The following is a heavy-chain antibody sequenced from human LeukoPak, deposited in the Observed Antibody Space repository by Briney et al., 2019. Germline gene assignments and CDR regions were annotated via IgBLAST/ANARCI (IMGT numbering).Heavy chain of an antibody. J-gene: IGHJ3*02. CDR3: ARGYYYDSSGYYFPHDAFDI. V-gene: IGHV4-34*01. Sequence: KSSETLSLTCAVYGGSFSGYYWSWIRQPPGKGLEWIGEIYHSGSTNYNPSLKSRVTISVDTSKNQFFLKLSSVTAADTAVYYCARGYYYDSSGYYFPHDAFDIWGQGTMVTVSS. D-gene: IGHD3-22*01. CDR1: GGSFSGYY. CDR2: IYHSGST.